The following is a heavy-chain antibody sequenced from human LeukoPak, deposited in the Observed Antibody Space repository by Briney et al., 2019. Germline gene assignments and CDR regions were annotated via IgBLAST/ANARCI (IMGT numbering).Heavy chain of an antibody. V-gene: IGHV3-23*01. Sequence: PGGSLRLSCTASGFTFSSYAMNWVRQAPGKGLEWVSGIGSGGTLTYYADSVKGRFTISRDNSRNTLYLQMNSLRADDTAVYYCAKDLDSTTSGYYFDYWGRGTLVTVSS. D-gene: IGHD1-26*01. CDR1: GFTFSSYA. CDR3: AKDLDSTTSGYYFDY. CDR2: IGSGGTLT. J-gene: IGHJ4*02.